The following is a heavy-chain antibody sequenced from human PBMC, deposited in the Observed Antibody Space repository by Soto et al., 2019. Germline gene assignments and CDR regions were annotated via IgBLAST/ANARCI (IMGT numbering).Heavy chain of an antibody. D-gene: IGHD6-13*01. J-gene: IGHJ4*02. CDR2: ISGDGGRK. Sequence: PGGSLRLSCAASGFTFTGYSMSWVRQAPGKGLEWVSYISGDGGRKVYADSVKGRFTVSRDNARESLYLEMNNLRAEDTAIYYCARVGSTAAAGTSDYWGQGTLVTVSS. CDR3: ARVGSTAAAGTSDY. V-gene: IGHV3-11*01. CDR1: GFTFTGYS.